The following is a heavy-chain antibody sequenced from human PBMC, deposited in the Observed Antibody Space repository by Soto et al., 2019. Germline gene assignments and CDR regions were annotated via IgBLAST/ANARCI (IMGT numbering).Heavy chain of an antibody. V-gene: IGHV4-39*01. CDR2: IYYSGST. CDR1: GGSISSSSYY. D-gene: IGHD2-2*01. CDR3: ARHGVKAGYCSSTSCLDDAFDI. J-gene: IGHJ3*02. Sequence: QLQLQESGPGLVKPSETLSLTCTVSGGSISSSSYYWGWIRQPPGKGLEWIGSIYYSGSTYYNPSLKSRVTVSVDTSKNQFALKLSSVTAADTAVYYCARHGVKAGYCSSTSCLDDAFDIWGQGTMVTVSS.